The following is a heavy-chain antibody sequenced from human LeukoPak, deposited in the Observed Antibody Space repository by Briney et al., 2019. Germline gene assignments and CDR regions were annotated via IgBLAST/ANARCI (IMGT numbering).Heavy chain of an antibody. CDR1: GFTFSSYG. D-gene: IGHD5-18*01. V-gene: IGHV3-33*01. Sequence: GRSLRLSCAASGFTFSSYGMHWVRQAPGKGLEWVAVIWYDGSNKYYADSVKGRFTISRDNSKNTLYLQMSSLRAEDTAVYYCARSNFKDTAMGEFDYWGRGTLVTVSS. CDR2: IWYDGSNK. J-gene: IGHJ4*02. CDR3: ARSNFKDTAMGEFDY.